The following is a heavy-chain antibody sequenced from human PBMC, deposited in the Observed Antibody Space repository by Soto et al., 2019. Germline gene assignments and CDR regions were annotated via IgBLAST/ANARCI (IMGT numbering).Heavy chain of an antibody. D-gene: IGHD2-15*01. CDR2: IYSGGYT. V-gene: IGHV3-53*01. Sequence: EVQLVESGGGLIQPGGSLRLSCAVSGFTVSNNYMSWVRQAPGKGLEGVSVIYSGGYTAYGDSVKGRFTISRDNSKNHLILKKNSGRADPRGWFSGAPRPGGGGYWGQGTLVTVSS. J-gene: IGHJ4*02. CDR3: APRPGGGGY. CDR1: GFTVSNNY.